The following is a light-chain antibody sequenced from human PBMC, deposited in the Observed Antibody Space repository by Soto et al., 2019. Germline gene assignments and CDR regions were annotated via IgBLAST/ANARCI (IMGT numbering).Light chain of an antibody. CDR3: SSYTSTTSYV. V-gene: IGLV2-14*03. J-gene: IGLJ1*01. CDR2: DVY. Sequence: QSVLTQPASVSGSPGQSITISCIGTSSDIGSSDHVSWHQQHPGRAPKLIIYDVYKRPSGVSHRFSGSKTGNTASLIISGLQAEDEADYYCSSYTSTTSYVFGSGTKVTVL. CDR1: SSDIGSSDH.